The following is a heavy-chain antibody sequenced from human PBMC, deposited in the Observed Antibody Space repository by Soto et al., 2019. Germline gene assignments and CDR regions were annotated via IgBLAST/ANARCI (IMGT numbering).Heavy chain of an antibody. Sequence: SQTLSLTCAISRDSVSSNSAAWNWIRQSPSRGLEWLGRTYYRSKWYNDYAVSVKSRITINPDTSKNQFSLQLNSVTPEDTAVYYCARDFPGTMIVVDGAFDIWGQGTMVTVSS. CDR3: ARDFPGTMIVVDGAFDI. V-gene: IGHV6-1*01. J-gene: IGHJ3*02. CDR2: TYYRSKWYN. CDR1: RDSVSSNSAA. D-gene: IGHD3-22*01.